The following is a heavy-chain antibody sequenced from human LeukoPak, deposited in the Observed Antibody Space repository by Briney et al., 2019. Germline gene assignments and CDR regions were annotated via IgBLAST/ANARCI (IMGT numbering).Heavy chain of an antibody. D-gene: IGHD3-22*01. Sequence: GGSLRLSCAASGFTFSSYWMSWVRQAPGKGLEWVANIKQDGSEKYYVDSVKGRFTISRDNAKNSLYLQMNSLRAEDTAVHYCARDPDYYDSSVTDAFDIWGQGTMVTVSS. CDR2: IKQDGSEK. V-gene: IGHV3-7*01. CDR1: GFTFSSYW. J-gene: IGHJ3*02. CDR3: ARDPDYYDSSVTDAFDI.